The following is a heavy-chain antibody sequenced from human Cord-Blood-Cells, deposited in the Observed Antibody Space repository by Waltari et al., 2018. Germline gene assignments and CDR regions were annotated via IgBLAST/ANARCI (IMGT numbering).Heavy chain of an antibody. CDR1: GFTFSSYA. CDR3: ARDEIVVVIAIDY. V-gene: IGHV3-30-3*01. D-gene: IGHD2-21*01. Sequence: QVQLVESGGGVVQPGRSLRLPCAASGFTFSSYAMHRVRQAPGKGLVWVAVISYDGSNNNYAGSVKGRLTSSRDNSKTTLDLQMHSLRAEDTAVYYCARDEIVVVIAIDYWGQGTLVTVSS. J-gene: IGHJ4*02. CDR2: ISYDGSNN.